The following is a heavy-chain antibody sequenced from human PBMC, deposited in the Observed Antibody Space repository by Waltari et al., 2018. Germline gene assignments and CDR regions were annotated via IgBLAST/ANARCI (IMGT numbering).Heavy chain of an antibody. CDR1: GYSISSGYY. CDR3: ARRWGAGYFFDY. V-gene: IGHV4-38-2*02. CDR2: IYNSGST. D-gene: IGHD1-26*01. Sequence: QVQLQESGPGLVKPSETLSLTCTVSGYSISSGYYWGWIRQPPGKGLEWIGSIYNSGSTYYNPSLKSRVTISVDTSKNQFSLKLSSVTAADTAVYYCARRWGAGYFFDYWGQGTLVTVSS. J-gene: IGHJ4*02.